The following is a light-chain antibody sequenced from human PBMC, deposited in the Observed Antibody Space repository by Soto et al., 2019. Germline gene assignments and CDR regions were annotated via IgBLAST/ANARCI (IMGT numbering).Light chain of an antibody. J-gene: IGLJ3*02. V-gene: IGLV1-44*01. Sequence: QSVLTQPPSASGTPGQSVTISCSGSSSNIGRNPVNWYQQLPGTAPKLLIYSNNQRPSGVPDRFSGSKSGTSASLAISGLQTEDETDYYCAAWDDSLTAAVFGGGTKLTVL. CDR2: SNN. CDR1: SSNIGRNP. CDR3: AAWDDSLTAAV.